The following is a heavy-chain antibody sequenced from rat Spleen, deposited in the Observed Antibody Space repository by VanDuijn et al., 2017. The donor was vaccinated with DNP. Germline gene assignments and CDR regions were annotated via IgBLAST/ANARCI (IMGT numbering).Heavy chain of an antibody. CDR2: IGTGGST. CDR1: GFSLTTHH. D-gene: IGHD1-1*01. CDR3: ARDGQWDYLDY. Sequence: QVQLKESGPGLVQPSQTLSLACPVSGFSLTTHHVHWVRQPSGKGLEWMGIIGTGGSTEYNSALKSRLSISRDTSKNQIFLKMNSLQTEDSATYYCARDGQWDYLDYWGQGVMVTVAS. J-gene: IGHJ2*01. V-gene: IGHV2-43*01.